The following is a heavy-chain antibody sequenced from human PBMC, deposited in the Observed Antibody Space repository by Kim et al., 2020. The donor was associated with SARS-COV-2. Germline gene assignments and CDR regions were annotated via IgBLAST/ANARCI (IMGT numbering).Heavy chain of an antibody. Sequence: ASVKVSCKASGYTFTSYYMHWVRQAPGQGLEWMGIINPSGGSTSYAQKFQGRVTMTRDTSTSTVYMELSSLRSEDTAVYYCARRVITFGGVIDYFDYWGQGTLVTVSS. D-gene: IGHD3-16*02. CDR2: INPSGGST. V-gene: IGHV1-46*01. J-gene: IGHJ4*02. CDR1: GYTFTSYY. CDR3: ARRVITFGGVIDYFDY.